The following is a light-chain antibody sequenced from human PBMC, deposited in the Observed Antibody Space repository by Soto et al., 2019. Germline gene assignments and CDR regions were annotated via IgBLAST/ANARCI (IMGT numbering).Light chain of an antibody. V-gene: IGLV2-11*01. CDR2: DVS. J-gene: IGLJ3*02. Sequence: QSVLTQPRSVSGSPGQSVTISCTGTSSEIGSYNYVSWYQQHPGKAPKLMIYDVSKRPSGVPDRFSGFKSVNTASLTISGLQAEDEADYYCCSYAGTHTFVFGGGTQLTVL. CDR1: SSEIGSYNY. CDR3: CSYAGTHTFV.